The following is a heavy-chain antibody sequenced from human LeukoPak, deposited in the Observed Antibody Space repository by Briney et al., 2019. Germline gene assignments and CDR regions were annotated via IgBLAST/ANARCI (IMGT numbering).Heavy chain of an antibody. CDR3: ARDLFPTRNYYDLFDP. J-gene: IGHJ5*02. Sequence: SVKVSCKASGGTFISYAISWVRQAPGQGLEWMGGIIPIFGTANYAQKFQGRVTITADESTSTAYMELSSLRSEDTAVYYCARDLFPTRNYYDLFDPWGQGTLVTVSS. V-gene: IGHV1-69*13. CDR2: IIPIFGTA. CDR1: GGTFISYA. D-gene: IGHD3-22*01.